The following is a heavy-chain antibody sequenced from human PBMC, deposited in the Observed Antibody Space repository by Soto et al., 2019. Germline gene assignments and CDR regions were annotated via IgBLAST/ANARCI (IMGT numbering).Heavy chain of an antibody. CDR2: ISYDGSNK. CDR3: AKDRVSWELLMDAFDT. Sequence: SLRLSCAASGFTFSSYGMHWVRQAPGKGLEWVTVISYDGSNKYYADSVKGRFTISRDNSKNTLYLQMNSLRAEDTAVYYCAKDRVSWELLMDAFDTWGQGTMVTVSS. V-gene: IGHV3-30*18. J-gene: IGHJ3*02. CDR1: GFTFSSYG. D-gene: IGHD1-26*01.